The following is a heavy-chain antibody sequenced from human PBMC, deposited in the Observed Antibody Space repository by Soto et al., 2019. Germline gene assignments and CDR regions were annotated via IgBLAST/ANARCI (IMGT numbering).Heavy chain of an antibody. CDR3: AKDDTRIIGGNWFDP. CDR1: GFIFSNYT. CDR2: IGISGAIT. J-gene: IGHJ5*02. V-gene: IGHV3-23*01. Sequence: GGSLRLSCAASGFIFSNYTMNWVRQAPGKWLEWVSSIGISGAITYYANSVKGRFTISRDNSKNTLYLQLNSLRAEYTAVYYCAKDDTRIIGGNWFDPWGEGT. D-gene: IGHD3-10*01.